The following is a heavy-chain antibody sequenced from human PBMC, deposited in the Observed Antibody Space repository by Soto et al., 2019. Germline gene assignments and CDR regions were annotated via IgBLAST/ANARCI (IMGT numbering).Heavy chain of an antibody. CDR3: ARGFQRDAPDKFYFDS. CDR2: INHXGST. CDR1: XXXXXXHX. J-gene: IGHJ4*02. V-gene: IGHV4-34*01. Sequence: SXXLXXTXXXXXXXXXXHXWXXXXXXXXKGLEWIGEINHXGSTNSNPSLKSRVTISVDTSKNQFSLRLTSVTAADTAVYYCARGFQRDAPDKFYFDSWGQGTLVTVSS.